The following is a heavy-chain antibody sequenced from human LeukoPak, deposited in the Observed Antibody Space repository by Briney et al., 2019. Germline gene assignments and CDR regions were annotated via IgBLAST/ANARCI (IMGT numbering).Heavy chain of an antibody. CDR2: IIVGNGNT. CDR1: GYTFTTYA. D-gene: IGHD3-3*01. V-gene: IGHV1-3*01. Sequence: GASVKVSCKASGYTFTTYAIQWVRQAPGQGLEWMGWIIVGNGNTSYSQKFQGRVTITRDTSASTAYMELISLRSEDTAIYYCAREGDYDFRSGYYNPRGFDYGGQATLVTVPS. J-gene: IGHJ4*02. CDR3: AREGDYDFRSGYYNPRGFDY.